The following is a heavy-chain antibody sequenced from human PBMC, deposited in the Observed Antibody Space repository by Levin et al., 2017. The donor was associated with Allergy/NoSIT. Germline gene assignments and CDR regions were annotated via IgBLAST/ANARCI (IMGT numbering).Heavy chain of an antibody. J-gene: IGHJ4*02. V-gene: IGHV4-39*01. D-gene: IGHD6-19*01. CDR2: ISYSGTT. CDR1: GGSISSRSYF. Sequence: SETLSLTCTVSGGSISSRSYFWGWIRQPPGKGLEWIGSISYSGTTYYNPSLKSRVTISLDTSKNQFSLNLSSVTAAGTAVYYCARLDYSSGWYGYYFDYWGQGTLVTVSS. CDR3: ARLDYSSGWYGYYFDY.